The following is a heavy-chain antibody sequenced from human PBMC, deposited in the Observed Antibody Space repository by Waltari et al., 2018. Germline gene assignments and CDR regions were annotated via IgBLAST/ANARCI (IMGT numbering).Heavy chain of an antibody. V-gene: IGHV3-23*01. Sequence: EVQLLESGGGLVQPGGSLRLSCAASGFSFSGYAMNWVRQAPGKGLGGVAAISGSGISPFYADSVKGRFTISRDNSKNTVFLQMNSLRAEETAVYYCAKAIKGYNSAWFDYWGQGTLVTVSS. J-gene: IGHJ5*01. CDR2: ISGSGISP. D-gene: IGHD3-3*01. CDR3: AKAIKGYNSAWFDY. CDR1: GFSFSGYA.